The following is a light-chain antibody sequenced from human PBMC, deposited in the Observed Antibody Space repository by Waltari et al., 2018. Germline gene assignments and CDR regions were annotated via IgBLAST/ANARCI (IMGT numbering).Light chain of an antibody. CDR1: SSDVGGYSF. CDR3: SSFTSSNTFV. J-gene: IGLJ1*01. CDR2: DVH. V-gene: IGLV2-14*03. Sequence: QSALTQPASMSGSPGQSITISCTGTSSDVGGYSFVSWYQQHPDTAPQLVIFDVHHPPSGVSDRVSGSKSGNTASLTISGLQAEDEAHYYCSSFTSSNTFVFGIGTKVTV.